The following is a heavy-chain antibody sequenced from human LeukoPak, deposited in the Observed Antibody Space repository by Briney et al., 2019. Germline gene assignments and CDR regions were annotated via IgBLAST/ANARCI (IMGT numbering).Heavy chain of an antibody. CDR1: GFTFSSYG. V-gene: IGHV3-30*18. J-gene: IGHJ6*02. CDR3: AKGDRISSWYRDYYYGMDV. Sequence: GGSLRLSCAASGFTFSSYGMHWVRQAPGKGLEWVAVISYDGSNKYYADSVKGRFTISRDNPKNTLYLQMNSLRAEDTAVYYCAKGDRISSWYRDYYYGMDVWGQGTTVTVSS. CDR2: ISYDGSNK. D-gene: IGHD6-13*01.